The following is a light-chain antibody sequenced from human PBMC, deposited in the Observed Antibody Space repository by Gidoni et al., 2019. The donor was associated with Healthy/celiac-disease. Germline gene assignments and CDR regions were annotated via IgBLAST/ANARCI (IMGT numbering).Light chain of an antibody. J-gene: IGKJ1*01. Sequence: EIVMTHPPATLSVSLGERATLSCRASQSVSSNVAWYQQKTGQAPRLLSYGASTRATGIPARFSGSGSGTEFTLTISSLQSEDLAVYYCKQYNNWPWTFGQGTKVEIK. CDR1: QSVSSN. V-gene: IGKV3-15*01. CDR3: KQYNNWPWT. CDR2: GAS.